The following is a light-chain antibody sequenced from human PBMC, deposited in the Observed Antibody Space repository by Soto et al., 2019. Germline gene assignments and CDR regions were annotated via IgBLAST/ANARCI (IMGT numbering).Light chain of an antibody. Sequence: VLTQPPSVSVAPGQTARITCGGSDIEDKSVHWYQQKPGQAPVLVVYDDSDRPSGIPERFSGSNSGNTATLTISRVEAGDEADYYCQVWDISSDHVIFGGGTKVTVL. CDR1: DIEDKS. V-gene: IGLV3-21*02. J-gene: IGLJ2*01. CDR3: QVWDISSDHVI. CDR2: DDS.